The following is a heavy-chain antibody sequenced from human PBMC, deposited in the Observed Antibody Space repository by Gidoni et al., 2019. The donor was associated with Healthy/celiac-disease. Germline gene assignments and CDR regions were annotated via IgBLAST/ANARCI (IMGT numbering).Heavy chain of an antibody. CDR3: ARDPDGYYYDSSGPVDY. CDR1: GFPFSSYA. Sequence: QVQLVESGGGVVQPGRSLRLSCAASGFPFSSYAMHWVRQAPGKGLEWVAVISYDGSNKYYADSVKGRFTISRDNSKNTLYLQMNSLRAEDTAVYYCARDPDGYYYDSSGPVDYWGQGTLVTVSS. J-gene: IGHJ4*02. V-gene: IGHV3-30*04. D-gene: IGHD3-22*01. CDR2: ISYDGSNK.